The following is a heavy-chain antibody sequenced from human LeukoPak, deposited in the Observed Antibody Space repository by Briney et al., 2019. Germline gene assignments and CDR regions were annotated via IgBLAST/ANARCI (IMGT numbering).Heavy chain of an antibody. J-gene: IGHJ4*02. Sequence: SETLSLTCTVSGGSISDYYWSWIRQPPGKGLEGIGYIHYSGNTNYNPSLKSRVTISVDSSKNQFSLKLSSVSAADTAVYYYARTSGARAGTLDYWGQGTLVTVSS. CDR2: IHYSGNT. V-gene: IGHV4-59*01. CDR3: ARTSGARAGTLDY. D-gene: IGHD6-13*01. CDR1: GGSISDYY.